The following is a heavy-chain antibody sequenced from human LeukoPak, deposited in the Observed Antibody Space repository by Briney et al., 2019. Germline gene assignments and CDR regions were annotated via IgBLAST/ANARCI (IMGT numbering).Heavy chain of an antibody. CDR2: IYYSGST. J-gene: IGHJ5*02. CDR1: GGSISSGGYY. D-gene: IGHD3-22*01. V-gene: IGHV4-31*03. Sequence: SETLSLTCTVSGGSISSGGYYWSWIRQHPGKGLEWIGYIYYSGSTYYNPSLRGRVTLSVDTTKNQFSLKLSSVTAADTAVYYCARVGLYYYDSSGYLEYNWFDPWGQGTMVTVSS. CDR3: ARVGLYYYDSSGYLEYNWFDP.